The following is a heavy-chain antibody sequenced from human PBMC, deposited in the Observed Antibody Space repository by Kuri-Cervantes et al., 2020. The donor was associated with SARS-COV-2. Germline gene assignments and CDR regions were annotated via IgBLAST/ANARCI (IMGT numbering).Heavy chain of an antibody. V-gene: IGHV3-30*04. J-gene: IGHJ6*03. CDR1: GFTFSSYA. CDR3: ARDPGPLPDTAMVTCYYYYYMDV. Sequence: GGSLRLSCAASGFTFSSYAMHWVRQAPGKGLEWVAVISYDGSNKYYADSVKGRFTISRDNAKNSLYLQMNSLRAEDTAVYYCARDPGPLPDTAMVTCYYYYYMDVWGKGTTVTVSS. CDR2: ISYDGSNK. D-gene: IGHD5-18*01.